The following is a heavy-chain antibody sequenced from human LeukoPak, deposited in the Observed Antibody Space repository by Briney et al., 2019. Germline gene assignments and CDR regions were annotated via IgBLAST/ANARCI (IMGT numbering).Heavy chain of an antibody. V-gene: IGHV4-39*07. Sequence: SETLSLTCTVSGGSISSSRYYWGWIRQPPGKGLEWIGSIRYSGSTYYNPSLKSRVTVSVDTSENQFSLKLSSVAAADTAVYFCVRTRLSDHIVPAAERADDACDMWGQGTMVTVSS. CDR1: GGSISSSRYY. D-gene: IGHD2-2*01. CDR3: VRTRLSDHIVPAAERADDACDM. CDR2: IRYSGST. J-gene: IGHJ3*02.